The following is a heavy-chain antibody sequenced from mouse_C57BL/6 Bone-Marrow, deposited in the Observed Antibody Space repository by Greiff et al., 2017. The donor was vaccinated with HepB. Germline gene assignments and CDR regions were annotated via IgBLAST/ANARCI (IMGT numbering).Heavy chain of an antibody. D-gene: IGHD1-1*01. V-gene: IGHV4-1*01. Sequence: EADGIDFSRYWMSWVRRAPGKGLEWIGEINPDSSTINYAPSLKDKFIISRDNAKNTLYLQMSKVRSEDTALYYCARPTTVSYWYFDVWGTGTTVTVSS. J-gene: IGHJ1*03. CDR1: GIDFSRYW. CDR3: ARPTTVSYWYFDV. CDR2: INPDSSTI.